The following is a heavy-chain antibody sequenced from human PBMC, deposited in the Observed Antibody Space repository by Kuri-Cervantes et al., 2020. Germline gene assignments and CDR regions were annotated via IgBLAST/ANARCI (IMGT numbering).Heavy chain of an antibody. J-gene: IGHJ4*02. CDR2: ISNSGSTI. D-gene: IGHD6-6*01. V-gene: IGHV3-48*04. Sequence: GESLKISCSASGFPFTSYSMNWVRQAPGKGLEWVSYISNSGSTIHYADSVKGRFTISRDNAKNSLYLQMNSLRAEDTAVYYCARDWGYSSSPGFFDYWGQGTLVTVSS. CDR3: ARDWGYSSSPGFFDY. CDR1: GFPFTSYS.